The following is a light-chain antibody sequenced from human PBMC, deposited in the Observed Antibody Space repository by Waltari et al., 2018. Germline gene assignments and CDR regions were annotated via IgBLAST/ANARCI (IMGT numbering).Light chain of an antibody. Sequence: QSVLTQPPSASGTPGQRVTISCSGSSSNIGSNYVYWYQQLPGPAPKLLIYRNNQRPSGVPGRFSGSKSGTSASLAISGLRSEDEADYYCAAWDDSLSGNWVFGGGTKLTVL. J-gene: IGLJ3*02. CDR2: RNN. CDR3: AAWDDSLSGNWV. V-gene: IGLV1-47*01. CDR1: SSNIGSNY.